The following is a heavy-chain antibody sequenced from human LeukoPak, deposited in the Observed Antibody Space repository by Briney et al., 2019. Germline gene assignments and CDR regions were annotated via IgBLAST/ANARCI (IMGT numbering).Heavy chain of an antibody. Sequence: SETLSLTCTVSGGSISTYYWSWIRQPPGKGLEWIGYICYSGSTNYNSSLKSRVTISVDTSKNQFSLKLYSVTAADTAVYYCARHYYPAAAGDYWGQGTLVTVSS. V-gene: IGHV4-59*08. D-gene: IGHD6-25*01. J-gene: IGHJ4*02. CDR2: ICYSGST. CDR1: GGSISTYY. CDR3: ARHYYPAAAGDY.